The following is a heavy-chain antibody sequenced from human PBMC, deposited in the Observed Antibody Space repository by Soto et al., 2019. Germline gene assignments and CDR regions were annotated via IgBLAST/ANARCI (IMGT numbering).Heavy chain of an antibody. D-gene: IGHD4-17*01. CDR3: ARRREATVTAFDY. J-gene: IGHJ4*02. CDR2: IYYSGST. Sequence: TLSLTCTVSGFSFSSGGYYWSCIRQDPGKGLEWTGYIYYSGSTYYNPSLKSRVTISVDTSKNQLSLKLSSVTAADTAVYYCARRREATVTAFDYWGQGTLVTVSS. CDR1: GFSFSSGGYY. V-gene: IGHV4-31*03.